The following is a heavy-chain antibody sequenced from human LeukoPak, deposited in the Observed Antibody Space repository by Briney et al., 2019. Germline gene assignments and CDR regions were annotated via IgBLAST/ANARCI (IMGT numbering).Heavy chain of an antibody. CDR2: ISGSGGST. D-gene: IGHD1-26*01. V-gene: IGHV3-23*01. Sequence: GASLRLSCAASGFTFCSYAMSWVRQAPGEGLEWVSAISGSGGSTYYADSVKGRFIISRDNSKNTLYLQVNSLRAEDTAVYYCAKDGRGATMFYYGMDVWGQGTTVTVSS. CDR3: AKDGRGATMFYYGMDV. J-gene: IGHJ6*02. CDR1: GFTFCSYA.